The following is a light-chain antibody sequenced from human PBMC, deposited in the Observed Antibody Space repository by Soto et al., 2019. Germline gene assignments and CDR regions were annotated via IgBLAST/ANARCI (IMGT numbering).Light chain of an antibody. J-gene: IGLJ3*02. CDR1: SSDVGSYNL. V-gene: IGLV2-23*02. Sequence: QSALTQPASVSGSPGQSITISCTGTSSDVGSYNLVSWYQQHPGKAPKLIISEVRKRPSGVSDRFSGSKSGNTASLTISGLQAEDEADYHCCSYAGSSTFGVFGGGTKLTVL. CDR3: CSYAGSSTFGV. CDR2: EVR.